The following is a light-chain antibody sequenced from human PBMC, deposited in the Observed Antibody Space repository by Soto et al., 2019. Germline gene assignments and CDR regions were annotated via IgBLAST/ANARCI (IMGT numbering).Light chain of an antibody. CDR2: ADS. Sequence: SYVLTQPPSVSVAPRQTARITCGGNDIGSNSVHWYRQKPGQAPVLVVYADSDRPSGIPDRFSGSNSGNTATLTISGVEDGDEADYYCQVWDTSSDHVVFGGGTQLTVL. CDR3: QVWDTSSDHVV. V-gene: IGLV3-21*02. J-gene: IGLJ2*01. CDR1: DIGSNS.